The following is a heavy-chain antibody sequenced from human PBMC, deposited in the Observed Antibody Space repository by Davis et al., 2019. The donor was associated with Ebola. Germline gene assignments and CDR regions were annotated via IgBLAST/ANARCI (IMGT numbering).Heavy chain of an antibody. CDR3: ARGGSYSSSWFYYYYGMDV. CDR1: GFTFSSYW. Sequence: PGGSLRLSCAASGFTFSSYWMSWVRQAPGKGLEWVANIKQDGSEKYYVDSVKGRFTISRDNAKNSLYLQMNSLRAEDTAVYYCARGGSYSSSWFYYYYGMDVWGQGTTVTVSS. J-gene: IGHJ6*02. CDR2: IKQDGSEK. D-gene: IGHD6-13*01. V-gene: IGHV3-7*03.